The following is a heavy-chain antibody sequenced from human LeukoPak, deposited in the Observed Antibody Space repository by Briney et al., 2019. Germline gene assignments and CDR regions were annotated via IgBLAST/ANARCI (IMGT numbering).Heavy chain of an antibody. CDR2: INPNNGGT. D-gene: IGHD3-10*01. CDR3: ARVSSSYYGSGSYKNWFDP. Sequence: ASVKVSCKASGYTFTGYYIHLVRQAPGQGLEWMGWINPNNGGTNSAQKFQGRVTMTRDTAISTTYMELSRLRSDDTAVYYCARVSSSYYGSGSYKNWFDPWGQGTLVTVSS. V-gene: IGHV1-2*02. J-gene: IGHJ5*02. CDR1: GYTFTGYY.